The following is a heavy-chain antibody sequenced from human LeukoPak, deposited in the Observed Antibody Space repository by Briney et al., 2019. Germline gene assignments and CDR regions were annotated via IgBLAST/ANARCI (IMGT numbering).Heavy chain of an antibody. CDR1: GFPFSIYS. CDR2: ISSSTTTI. CDR3: ARDRGTYYYDSSGYSEFDY. V-gene: IGHV3-48*04. D-gene: IGHD3-22*01. Sequence: GGSLRLSCAASGFPFSIYSMNWVRQAPGKGLEWVSYISSSTTTIYSADSVKGRFTISRDNAKNSLYLQMNSLRAEDTAVYYXARDRGTYYYDSSGYSEFDYWGQGTLVTVSS. J-gene: IGHJ4*02.